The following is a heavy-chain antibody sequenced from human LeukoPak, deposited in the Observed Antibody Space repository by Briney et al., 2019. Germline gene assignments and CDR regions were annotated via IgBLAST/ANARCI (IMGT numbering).Heavy chain of an antibody. CDR3: ARGTGQRSSWYFESPGYNWFDP. CDR2: IIPNFGTA. Sequence: GSSVKVSCKASGGTFSSYAISWVRQAPGQGLEWMGGIIPNFGTANYAQKFQGRVTITTDESTSTAYMELSSLRSEDTAVYYCARGTGQRSSWYFESPGYNWFDPWGQGTLVTVSS. J-gene: IGHJ5*02. V-gene: IGHV1-69*05. CDR1: GGTFSSYA. D-gene: IGHD6-13*01.